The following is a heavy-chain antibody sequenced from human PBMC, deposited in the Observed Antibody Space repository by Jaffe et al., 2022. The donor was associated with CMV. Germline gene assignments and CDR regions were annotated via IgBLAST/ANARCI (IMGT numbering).Heavy chain of an antibody. CDR1: GGSFSGYY. CDR2: INHSGST. Sequence: QVQLQQWGAGLLKPSETLSLTCAVYGGSFSGYYWSWIRQPPGKGLEWIGEINHSGSTNYNPSLKSRVTISVDTSKNQFSLKLSSVTAADTAVYYCARIRSWYYDILTGYYSPYYYYGMDVWGQGTTVTVSS. D-gene: IGHD3-9*01. J-gene: IGHJ6*02. CDR3: ARIRSWYYDILTGYYSPYYYYGMDV. V-gene: IGHV4-34*01.